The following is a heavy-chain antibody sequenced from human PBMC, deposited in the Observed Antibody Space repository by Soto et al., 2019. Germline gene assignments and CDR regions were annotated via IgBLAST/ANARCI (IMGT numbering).Heavy chain of an antibody. J-gene: IGHJ3*02. Sequence: ASVKVSCKASGGTFSSYAISWVRQAPGQGLEWMGGIIPIFGTANYAQKFQGRVTITADESTSTAYMELSSLRSEDTAVYYCGRDQGSEQLVPDDAFDIWGQGTMVTVSS. CDR3: GRDQGSEQLVPDDAFDI. CDR2: IIPIFGTA. CDR1: GGTFSSYA. V-gene: IGHV1-69*13. D-gene: IGHD6-13*01.